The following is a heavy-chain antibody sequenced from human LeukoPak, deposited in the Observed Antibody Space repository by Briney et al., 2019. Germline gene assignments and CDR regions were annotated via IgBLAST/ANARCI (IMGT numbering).Heavy chain of an antibody. CDR2: IYYSGST. Sequence: SSETLSLTCTVSGLSISSGGYYWSWIRQHPGNGLEWIGYIYYSGSTYYNPSLKGRVTISVDTSKNQFSLKLSSVTAADTAVYYCARAPTMVRGVMNYFDYWGQGTLVTVSS. D-gene: IGHD3-10*01. CDR3: ARAPTMVRGVMNYFDY. V-gene: IGHV4-31*03. J-gene: IGHJ4*02. CDR1: GLSISSGGYY.